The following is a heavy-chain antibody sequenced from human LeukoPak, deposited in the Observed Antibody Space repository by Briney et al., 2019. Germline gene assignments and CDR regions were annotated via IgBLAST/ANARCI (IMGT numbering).Heavy chain of an antibody. V-gene: IGHV1-46*01. D-gene: IGHD3-22*01. CDR3: ARLWSYYDNSGFFEDY. CDR2: INPSGSST. CDR1: GYSFTSHY. Sequence: ASVKVSCKASGYSFTSHYMHWVRQAPGQGLEWMGLINPSGSSTLYAQKFQGRVTMTRDTSTSTFDMELSSLKSEDTAVYYCARLWSYYDNSGFFEDYWGQGTLVTVSS. J-gene: IGHJ4*02.